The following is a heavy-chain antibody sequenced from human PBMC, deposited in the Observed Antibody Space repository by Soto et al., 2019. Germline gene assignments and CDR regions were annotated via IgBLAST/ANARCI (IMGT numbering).Heavy chain of an antibody. CDR1: GFTFDDYA. J-gene: IGHJ4*02. Sequence: EVQLVESGGGLVPPGRSLRLSCAASGFTFDDYAMHWVRQAPGKGLEWVSGISWNSGSIGYADSVKGRFPISSDNAKNALYLQMNSLRAEDTALYYCAKDRGLVLSFYFDYWGQGTLVTVSS. D-gene: IGHD6-19*01. V-gene: IGHV3-9*01. CDR2: ISWNSGSI. CDR3: AKDRGLVLSFYFDY.